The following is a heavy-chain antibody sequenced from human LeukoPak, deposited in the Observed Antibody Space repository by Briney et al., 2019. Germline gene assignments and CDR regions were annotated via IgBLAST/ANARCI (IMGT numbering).Heavy chain of an antibody. D-gene: IGHD1-1*01. CDR3: ARYTSGGGAFDI. V-gene: IGHV4-4*02. J-gene: IGHJ3*02. Sequence: SGTLSLTCAVSSASISSSKWWSWVRQPPGKGLEWIGEIYHSGSTNYNPSLKSRVTISVDTSENQFSLKLNSVTAADTALYYCARYTSGGGAFDIWGQGTMVTVSS. CDR2: IYHSGST. CDR1: SASISSSKW.